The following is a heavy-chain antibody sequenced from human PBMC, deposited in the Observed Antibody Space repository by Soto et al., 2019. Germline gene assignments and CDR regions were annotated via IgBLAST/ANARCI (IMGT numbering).Heavy chain of an antibody. J-gene: IGHJ1*01. CDR2: TSAYNGNT. Sequence: ASVKVSCKASGYTFTSYDISWVRQAPGQGLEWMGRTSAYNGNTIYAQNLQGRVTMTTDTSTSTAYMELRSLRSDDTAVYYCARIPPTDCSGGSCFSSPEYFQHWGQGTLVTVSS. CDR3: ARIPPTDCSGGSCFSSPEYFQH. V-gene: IGHV1-18*01. D-gene: IGHD2-15*01. CDR1: GYTFTSYD.